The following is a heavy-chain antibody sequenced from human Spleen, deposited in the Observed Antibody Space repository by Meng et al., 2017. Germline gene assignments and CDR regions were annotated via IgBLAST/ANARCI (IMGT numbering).Heavy chain of an antibody. CDR1: GYTFTSYA. CDR3: ARDPPVTTLFLDC. D-gene: IGHD4-17*01. Sequence: QAQLVQSGAEVREPGGSVTVSCKASGYTFTSYAIHWVRQAPGQRLEWMGWISAGTGNRKYSQKFQGRVSITRDTSATTVFMELSSLRSEDTAVYYCARDPPVTTLFLDCWGQGTLVTVSS. CDR2: ISAGTGNR. V-gene: IGHV1-3*01. J-gene: IGHJ4*02.